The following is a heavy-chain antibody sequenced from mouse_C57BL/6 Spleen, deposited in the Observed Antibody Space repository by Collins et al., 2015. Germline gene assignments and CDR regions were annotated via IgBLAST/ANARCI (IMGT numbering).Heavy chain of an antibody. J-gene: IGHJ2*01. CDR3: ARRDYRYYFDY. Sequence: GKSLEWIGYIYPYNGGTGYNQKFKSKATLTVDNSSSTAYMELRSLTSEDSAVYYCARRDYRYYFDYWGQGTTLTVSS. V-gene: IGHV1S29*02. CDR2: IYPYNGGT. D-gene: IGHD2-14*01.